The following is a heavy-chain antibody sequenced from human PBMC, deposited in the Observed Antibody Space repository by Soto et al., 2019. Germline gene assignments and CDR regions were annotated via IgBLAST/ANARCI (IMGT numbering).Heavy chain of an antibody. CDR2: IIPIFGTA. Sequence: SVKVSCKASGGTFSSYAISWVRQAPGQGLEWMGGIIPIFGTANYAQKFQGRVTITADKSTSTAYMELSSLGSEDTAVYYCARSVYDSSGFYQNNYYGMDVWGQGTTVTVSS. J-gene: IGHJ6*02. V-gene: IGHV1-69*06. D-gene: IGHD3-22*01. CDR3: ARSVYDSSGFYQNNYYGMDV. CDR1: GGTFSSYA.